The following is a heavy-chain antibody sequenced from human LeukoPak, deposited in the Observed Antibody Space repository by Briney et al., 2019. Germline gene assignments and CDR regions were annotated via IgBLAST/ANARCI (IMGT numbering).Heavy chain of an antibody. Sequence: ASVKVSCKASGYTFTTYGITWVRQAPGQGLEWMGWISAYNGNTNYAQKLQGRVTMTTDTTTSTASMELRSLRSDDTAVYYCAAFRGATSIDYWGQGTLVTVSS. D-gene: IGHD1-26*01. V-gene: IGHV1-18*01. CDR3: AAFRGATSIDY. CDR2: ISAYNGNT. CDR1: GYTFTTYG. J-gene: IGHJ4*02.